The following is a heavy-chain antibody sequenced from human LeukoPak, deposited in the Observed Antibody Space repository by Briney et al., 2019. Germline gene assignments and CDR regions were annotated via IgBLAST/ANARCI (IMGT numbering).Heavy chain of an antibody. J-gene: IGHJ4*02. CDR1: GYTFTSYG. CDR2: ISAYNGNT. D-gene: IGHD1-26*01. Sequence: ASVKVSCKASGYTFTSYGISWVRQAPGQGLEWMGWISAYNGNTNYAQKLQGRVTMTTDTSTSTAYMELRSQRSDDTAVYYCAIVAFMGNKVGATSLYYWGQGTLVTVSS. V-gene: IGHV1-18*01. CDR3: AIVAFMGNKVGATSLYY.